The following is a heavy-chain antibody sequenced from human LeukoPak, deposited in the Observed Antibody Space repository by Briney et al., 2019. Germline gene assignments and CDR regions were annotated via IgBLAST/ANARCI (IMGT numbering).Heavy chain of an antibody. V-gene: IGHV3-30-3*01. CDR1: GFTFSSYA. Sequence: GGSLRLSCAASGFTFSSYAMHWVRQAPGKGLEWVAVISYDGSNKYYADSVKGRFTISRDNSKNTLYLQMNSLRAEDTAVYYCASTPPERPYYDFWGGYYSAFDIWGQGTMVTVSS. D-gene: IGHD3-3*01. CDR2: ISYDGSNK. J-gene: IGHJ3*02. CDR3: ASTPPERPYYDFWGGYYSAFDI.